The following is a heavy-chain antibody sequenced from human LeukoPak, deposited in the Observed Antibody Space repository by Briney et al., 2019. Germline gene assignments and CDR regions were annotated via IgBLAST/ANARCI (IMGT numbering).Heavy chain of an antibody. V-gene: IGHV1-69*06. CDR2: IIPIFGTA. J-gene: IGHJ5*02. CDR3: ARDRYSSGWCNWFDP. D-gene: IGHD6-19*01. CDR1: GGTFSSYA. Sequence: SVKVSRKASGGTFSSYAISWVRQAPGQGLEWMGGIIPIFGTANYAQKFQGRVTITADKSTSTAYMELSSLRSEDTAVYYCARDRYSSGWCNWFDPWGQGTLVTVSS.